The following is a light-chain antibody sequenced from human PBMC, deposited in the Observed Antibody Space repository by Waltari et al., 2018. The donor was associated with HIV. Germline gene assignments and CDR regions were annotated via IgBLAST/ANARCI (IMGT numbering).Light chain of an antibody. CDR2: ADD. V-gene: IGLV3-21*01. J-gene: IGLJ1*01. CDR1: NVEETS. CDR3: QVWDSGSDHYV. Sequence: SYLLTQPPSVSVAPGKTASITCGGANVEETSVHWYQQKSGQAPVLVIYADDDRPSGIPERFSGSNSGSTATLTITRVEAGDEADYYCQVWDSGSDHYVFGTGTKVTVL.